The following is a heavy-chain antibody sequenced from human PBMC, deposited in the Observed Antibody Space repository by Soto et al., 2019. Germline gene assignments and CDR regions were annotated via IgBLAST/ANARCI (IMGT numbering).Heavy chain of an antibody. Sequence: GESLRLSCAASGFTFSSYAMSWVRQAPGKGLEWVSAISGSGGSTDYADSVNGRFTISRENSKNTLYLLMNSLRAEDTAVYYCAKGAQGELTGNYYYYDYMDVWGKGTLVTVSS. CDR3: AKGAQGELTGNYYYYDYMDV. J-gene: IGHJ6*03. V-gene: IGHV3-23*01. D-gene: IGHD3-16*01. CDR2: ISGSGGST. CDR1: GFTFSSYA.